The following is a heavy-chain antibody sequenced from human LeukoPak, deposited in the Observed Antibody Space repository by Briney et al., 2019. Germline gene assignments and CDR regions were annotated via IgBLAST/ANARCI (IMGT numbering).Heavy chain of an antibody. D-gene: IGHD3-22*01. Sequence: GGSLRLSCAASGFTFSSYEMNWVRQAPGKGLEWVSYISSSGSTIYYADSVKGRFTISRDNAKNSLYLQMNSLRAEDTALYYCARARHYYDSSGYADAFDIWGQGTMVTVSS. V-gene: IGHV3-48*03. CDR3: ARARHYYDSSGYADAFDI. J-gene: IGHJ3*02. CDR1: GFTFSSYE. CDR2: ISSSGSTI.